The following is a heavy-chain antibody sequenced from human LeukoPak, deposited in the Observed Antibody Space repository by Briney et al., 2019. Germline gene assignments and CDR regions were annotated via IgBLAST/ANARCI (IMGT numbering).Heavy chain of an antibody. CDR3: AKSHGGNLRGYGMDV. V-gene: IGHV3-23*01. Sequence: HPGGSLRLSCAASGFTFSSYSTNWVRQAPGKGLEWVSAISGSGGSTYYADSVKGRFTISRDNSKNTLYLQMNSLRAEDTAVYYCAKSHGGNLRGYGMDVWGQGTTVTVSS. D-gene: IGHD4-23*01. CDR2: ISGSGGST. CDR1: GFTFSSYS. J-gene: IGHJ6*02.